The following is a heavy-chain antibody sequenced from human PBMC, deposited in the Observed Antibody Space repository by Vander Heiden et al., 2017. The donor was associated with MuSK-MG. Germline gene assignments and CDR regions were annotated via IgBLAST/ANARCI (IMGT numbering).Heavy chain of an antibody. CDR1: GGSFSGYY. V-gene: IGHV4-34*01. CDR2: INHSGST. Sequence: QVQLQQWGAGLLKPSQTLSLTCAAYGGSFSGYYWSWIRQPPGKGLEWIGEINHSGSTNYNPSLKSRVTISVDTSKNQCSLKLSSVTAAETAVYYCARGRAIDYGDYRDFDYWGQVTLVAVSS. J-gene: IGHJ4*02. CDR3: ARGRAIDYGDYRDFDY. D-gene: IGHD4-17*01.